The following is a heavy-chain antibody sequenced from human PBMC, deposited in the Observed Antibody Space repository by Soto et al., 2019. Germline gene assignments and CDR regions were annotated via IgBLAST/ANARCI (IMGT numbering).Heavy chain of an antibody. D-gene: IGHD3-16*02. Sequence: EVQLVESGGGLVKPGGSLRLSCAASGFTFSGYSMNWVRQAPGKGLEWVSSISSSSSYIYYADSVKGRFTISRDNAKNSLYLQMNSLRAEDTAVYYWAPAPPTLGGVIVRRWGPGTLVTVSS. CDR3: APAPPTLGGVIVRR. J-gene: IGHJ4*02. V-gene: IGHV3-21*01. CDR1: GFTFSGYS. CDR2: ISSSSSYI.